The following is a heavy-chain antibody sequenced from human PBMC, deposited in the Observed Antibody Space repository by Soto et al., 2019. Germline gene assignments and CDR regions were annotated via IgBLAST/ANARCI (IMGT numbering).Heavy chain of an antibody. CDR3: ARLKTYDILNNSDS. D-gene: IGHD3-9*01. CDR2: IHDSGST. CDR1: GASIGTSNW. V-gene: IGHV4-4*02. J-gene: IGHJ4*02. Sequence: LSLTCAGSGASIGTSNWWRWVRQPPGKGLEWIGEIHDSGSTKYNPSLKSRVTISLDKSKNQFSLNVSSVTAADTAVYYCARLKTYDILNNSDSWGQGSLVTVPQ.